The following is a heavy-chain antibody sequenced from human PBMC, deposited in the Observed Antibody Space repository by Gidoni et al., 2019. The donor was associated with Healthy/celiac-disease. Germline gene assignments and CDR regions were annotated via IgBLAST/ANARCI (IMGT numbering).Heavy chain of an antibody. Sequence: QVQLVQSGAAVQKTGSSVKVSCKASGGTFSSYAISWVRQAPGQGLEWMGGIIPIFGTANYAQKFQGRVTITADESTSTAYMELSSLRSEDTAVYYCARVAVAGINWFDPWGQGTLVTVSS. V-gene: IGHV1-69*01. D-gene: IGHD6-19*01. J-gene: IGHJ5*02. CDR1: GGTFSSYA. CDR3: ARVAVAGINWFDP. CDR2: IIPIFGTA.